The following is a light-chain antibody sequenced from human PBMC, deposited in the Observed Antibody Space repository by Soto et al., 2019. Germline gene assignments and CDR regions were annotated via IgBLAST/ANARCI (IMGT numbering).Light chain of an antibody. CDR2: GVT. V-gene: IGLV2-14*03. CDR1: HNDIGTYDY. Sequence: QSALAQPTSVSGSPGQSITISCTGNHNDIGTYDYVSWYQQHPGRAPRLLIHGVTTRPPGISGRFSASKSGLTASLTISGLQPEDEAHYYCSSFTSNRIYVFGPGTKVTVL. J-gene: IGLJ1*01. CDR3: SSFTSNRIYV.